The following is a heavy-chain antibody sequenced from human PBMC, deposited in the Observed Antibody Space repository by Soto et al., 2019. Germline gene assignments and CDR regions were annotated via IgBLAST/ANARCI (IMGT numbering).Heavy chain of an antibody. CDR1: GGSISSGGYY. CDR3: AREGGIVGATAADY. J-gene: IGHJ4*02. D-gene: IGHD1-26*01. Sequence: QVQLQESGPGLVKPSQTLSLTCTVSGGSISSGGYYWSWIRQHPGKGLEWIGYIYYSGSTYYNPSLKSPVTISVDTSKSQFSLKLSSVTAADTAVYYCAREGGIVGATAADYWGQGTLVTVSS. V-gene: IGHV4-31*01. CDR2: IYYSGST.